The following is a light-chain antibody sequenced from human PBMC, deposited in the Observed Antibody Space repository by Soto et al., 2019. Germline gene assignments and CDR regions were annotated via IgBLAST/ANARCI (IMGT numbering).Light chain of an antibody. CDR2: DVS. CDR3: CSYAGFNTVLL. V-gene: IGLV2-11*01. CDR1: SSDVGGYNY. J-gene: IGLJ2*01. Sequence: QSALTQPRSVSGSPGQSVTISCTGTSSDVGGYNYVSWYQQHPHRAPKLMVYDVSKRPSGVPDRFSGSKSGNTASLTISGLQAEDEADYYCCSYAGFNTVLLFGGGTKLTVL.